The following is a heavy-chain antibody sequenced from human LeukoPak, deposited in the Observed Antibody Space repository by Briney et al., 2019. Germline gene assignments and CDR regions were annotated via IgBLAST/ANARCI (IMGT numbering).Heavy chain of an antibody. Sequence: GGSLTLSCAASGFTFSGSAMHWVRQASGKGLEWVGRIRSKANSYATAYAASVKGRFTISRDDSKNTAYLQMNSLKTEDTAVYYCTSLVATISGVMGYWGQGTLVTVSS. CDR3: TSLVATISGVMGY. J-gene: IGHJ4*02. V-gene: IGHV3-73*01. CDR2: IRSKANSYAT. D-gene: IGHD5-12*01. CDR1: GFTFSGSA.